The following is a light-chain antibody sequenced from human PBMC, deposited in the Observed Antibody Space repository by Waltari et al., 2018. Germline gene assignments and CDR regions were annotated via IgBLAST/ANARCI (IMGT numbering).Light chain of an antibody. CDR2: GAS. Sequence: DIQMTQSPSSLSASVGDRLTITCRERANVNNYLNCDQQKPGKAPKLLIYGASTLQSGVPSRFSGRGSGTDYTFTISSLQSEDVATYYCQHGNGSPYTFGQGTKVEIK. V-gene: IGKV1-39*01. CDR1: ANVNNY. CDR3: QHGNGSPYT. J-gene: IGKJ2*01.